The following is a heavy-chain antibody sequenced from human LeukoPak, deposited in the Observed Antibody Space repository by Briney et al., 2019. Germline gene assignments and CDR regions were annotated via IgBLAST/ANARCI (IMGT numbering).Heavy chain of an antibody. D-gene: IGHD5-12*01. V-gene: IGHV3-11*01. CDR1: GFAFRDHY. Sequence: GGSLRLSCAASGFAFRDHYMSWIRQAPGKGLEWVSYISNGGRSINYSDSVKGRFTISRDNAKSSLYLQMNNLRAGDTAMYYCAREHDSAYDYWGQGILVIVSS. J-gene: IGHJ4*02. CDR3: AREHDSAYDY. CDR2: ISNGGRSI.